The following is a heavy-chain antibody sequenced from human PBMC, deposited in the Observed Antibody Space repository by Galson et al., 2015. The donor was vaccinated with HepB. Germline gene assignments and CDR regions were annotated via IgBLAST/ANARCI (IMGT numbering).Heavy chain of an antibody. CDR3: AKDGIMVANNPYHFHY. J-gene: IGHJ4*02. V-gene: IGHV3-23*01. CDR1: GFTFTRYA. D-gene: IGHD2-15*01. CDR2: ITSSGGNT. Sequence: SLRLSCAASGFTFTRYAMTWVRQAPGKGLEWVSSITSSGGNTYYTDAVKGRFTISRDHSKNTLSLQLNSLRVEDTAVYYCAKDGIMVANNPYHFHYWGQGTLVTVSS.